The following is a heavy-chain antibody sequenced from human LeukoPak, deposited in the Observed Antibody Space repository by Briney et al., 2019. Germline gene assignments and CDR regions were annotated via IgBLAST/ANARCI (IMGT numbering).Heavy chain of an antibody. V-gene: IGHV3-53*01. D-gene: IGHD6-19*01. J-gene: IGHJ6*02. CDR1: GFTFSSYA. CDR2: IYSGGST. Sequence: PGGSLRLSCATSGFTFSSYAMSWVRQAPGKGLEWVSVIYSGGSTYYADSVKGRFTISRDNSKNTLYLQMNSLRAEDTAVYYCARDRTSSGRNYYYYYGMDVWGQGTTVTVSS. CDR3: ARDRTSSGRNYYYYYGMDV.